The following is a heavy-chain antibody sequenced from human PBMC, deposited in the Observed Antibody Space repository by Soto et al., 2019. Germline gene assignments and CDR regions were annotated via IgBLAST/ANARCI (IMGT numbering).Heavy chain of an antibody. D-gene: IGHD6-6*01. CDR2: INAGNGNT. J-gene: IGHJ5*02. V-gene: IGHV1-3*01. CDR1: GYTFTSYA. Sequence: ASVKVSCKASGYTFTSYAMHWVRQAPGQRLEWMGWINAGNGNTKYSQKFQGRVTITRDTSASTAYMELSSLRSEDTAVYYCARVVSSFRLFSGRIGSWFDPWGQGTLVTVSS. CDR3: ARVVSSFRLFSGRIGSWFDP.